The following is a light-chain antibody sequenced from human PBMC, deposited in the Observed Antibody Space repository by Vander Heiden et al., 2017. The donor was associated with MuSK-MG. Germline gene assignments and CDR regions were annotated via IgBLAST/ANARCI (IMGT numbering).Light chain of an antibody. CDR1: SSSIGSNP. V-gene: IGLV1-51*02. CDR2: QDD. CDR3: ETWDSNHL. Sequence: QSLLTQPPSVSAAPGQKVTISCSGSSSSIGSNPVSWYKQRPGTAPKLLIYQDDKRPSGIPDRFSGSRSGTSATLDITGLQTGDEADYYCETWDSNHLFGPGTRVTVL. J-gene: IGLJ1*01.